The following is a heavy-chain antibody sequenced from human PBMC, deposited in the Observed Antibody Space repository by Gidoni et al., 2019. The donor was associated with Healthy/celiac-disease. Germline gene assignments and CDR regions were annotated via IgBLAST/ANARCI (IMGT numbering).Heavy chain of an antibody. D-gene: IGHD6-6*01. CDR1: GGPSSSSSDY. J-gene: IGHJ5*02. CDR2: IYYSGST. V-gene: IGHV4-39*01. CDR3: ARHGHSEYSSSSWFDP. Sequence: QLQLQESGPGLVTPSETLSLTCTVSGGPSSSSSDYWGWIRQPPGKGLEWIGSIYYSGSTYYNPSLKSRVTISVDTSKNQFSLKLSSVTAADTAVYYCARHGHSEYSSSSWFDPWGQGTLVTVSS.